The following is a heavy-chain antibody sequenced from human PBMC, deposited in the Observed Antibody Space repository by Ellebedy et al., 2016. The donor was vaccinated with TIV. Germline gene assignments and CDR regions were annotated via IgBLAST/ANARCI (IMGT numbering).Heavy chain of an antibody. CDR1: GFTFNNAW. Sequence: GGSLRLXXAASGFTFNNAWMTWVRQAPGKGLEWVGRIKDKADGGTTDYAAAVKDRFTISRDDSKNTLFLQMKSPKIEDTAVYYCAAAPAYWGQGTLVTVSS. J-gene: IGHJ4*02. CDR3: AAAPAY. V-gene: IGHV3-15*01. CDR2: IKDKADGGTT.